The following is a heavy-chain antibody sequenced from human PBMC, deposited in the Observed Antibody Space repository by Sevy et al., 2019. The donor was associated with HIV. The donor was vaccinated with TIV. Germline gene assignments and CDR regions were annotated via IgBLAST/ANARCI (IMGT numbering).Heavy chain of an antibody. D-gene: IGHD3-3*01. CDR3: VRGTTFXDFXTXGDY. CDR2: ISGXNXDT. CDR1: GYTFTNYA. V-gene: IGHV1-18*01. J-gene: IGHJ4*02. Sequence: ASVKVSCKASGYTFTNYAISWVRQAPGQGLEWMGWISGXNXDTKNAEKFQGRFTMTTDTSTKTAYMDLRSLRSDDTAVYYCVRGTTFXDFXTXGDYWGQXXLVTVSS.